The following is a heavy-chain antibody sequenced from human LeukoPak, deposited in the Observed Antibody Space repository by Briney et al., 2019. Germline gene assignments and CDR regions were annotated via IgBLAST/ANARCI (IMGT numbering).Heavy chain of an antibody. V-gene: IGHV4-38-2*02. CDR2: MYHSGST. D-gene: IGHD6-19*01. J-gene: IGHJ6*03. Sequence: SETLSLTCSVSGYSISSAYYWGWIRQPPGKGLEWIGTMYHSGSTNYNPSLKSRVTISVDTSKNQSSLKLSSVTAADTAVYYCARDRRQLWLVMSIYYYYYYMDVWGKGTTVTVSS. CDR3: ARDRRQLWLVMSIYYYYYYMDV. CDR1: GYSISSAYY.